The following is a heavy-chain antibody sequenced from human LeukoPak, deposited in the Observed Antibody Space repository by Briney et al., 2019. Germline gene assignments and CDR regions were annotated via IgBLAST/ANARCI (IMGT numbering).Heavy chain of an antibody. J-gene: IGHJ4*02. CDR1: GGSISSGSYY. Sequence: SETLSLTCTVSGGSISSGSYYWSWIRQPAGKGLEWIGRIYTSGSTNYNPSLKSRVTISVDTSKNQFSLKLTSVTAADTAVYYCARDNGRDMPTVWGQGTLVTVSS. V-gene: IGHV4-61*02. CDR3: ARDNGRDMPTV. D-gene: IGHD5-24*01. CDR2: IYTSGST.